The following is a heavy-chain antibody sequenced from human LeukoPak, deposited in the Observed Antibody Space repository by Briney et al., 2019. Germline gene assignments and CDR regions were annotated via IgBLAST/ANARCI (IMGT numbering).Heavy chain of an antibody. CDR3: ARDTYCTGGRCYSRVGY. CDR1: GYTFTNYP. J-gene: IGHJ4*02. V-gene: IGHV7-4-1*02. D-gene: IGHD2-15*01. Sequence: GASVKVSCKASGYTFTNYPMNWVRQAPGQGLEWIGWINTNTGNPTYAQGFTERFVFPWDTSVTTAYLQINSLKPEDTAVYFCARDTYCTGGRCYSRVGYWGQGTVVTVSS. CDR2: INTNTGNP.